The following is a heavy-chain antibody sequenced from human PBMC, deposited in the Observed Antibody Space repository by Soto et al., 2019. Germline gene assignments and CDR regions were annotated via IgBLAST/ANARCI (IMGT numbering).Heavy chain of an antibody. Sequence: ASETRSHPRTGSAGSPRKLYRSWCRRPPGRGLEWIGYIYRSGSTKYNPSLKSRLTISVDTSKNQFSLKLSSVTAADTAVYYCARTLDYGHMDVWGTAPTVTVSS. CDR3: ARTLDYGHMDV. D-gene: IGHD3-16*01. CDR2: IYRSGST. J-gene: IGHJ6*03. CDR1: AGSPRKLY. V-gene: IGHV4-4*09.